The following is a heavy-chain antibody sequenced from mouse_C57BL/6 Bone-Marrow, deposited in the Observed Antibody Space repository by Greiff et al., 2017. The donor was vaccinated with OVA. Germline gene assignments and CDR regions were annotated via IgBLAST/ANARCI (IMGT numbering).Heavy chain of an antibody. CDR2: IRSKSNNYAT. V-gene: IGHV10-1*01. CDR1: GFSFNTYA. Sequence: EVKLMESGGGLVQPKGSLKLSCAASGFSFNTYAMNWVRQAPGKGLEWVARIRSKSNNYATYYADSVKDRFTISRDDSESMLYLQMNNLKTEDTAMYYCVRKRGLLGAMDYWGQGTSVTVSS. CDR3: VRKRGLLGAMDY. J-gene: IGHJ4*01. D-gene: IGHD4-1*01.